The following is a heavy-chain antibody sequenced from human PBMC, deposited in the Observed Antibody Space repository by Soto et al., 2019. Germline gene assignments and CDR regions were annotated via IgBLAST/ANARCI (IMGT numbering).Heavy chain of an antibody. CDR2: IYYSGST. CDR1: DGSISNYY. CDR3: ARSGSAGLFFFDY. J-gene: IGHJ4*02. V-gene: IGHV4-59*01. Sequence: SEPPSVPWTVVDGSISNYYWRCILQTPGKGLEWIGHIYYSGSTNYNPSLKSRVTISVDTSNNRFSLTLSSVTAADTAVYSCARSGSAGLFFFDYWGRGTLVTVSS. D-gene: IGHD3-10*01.